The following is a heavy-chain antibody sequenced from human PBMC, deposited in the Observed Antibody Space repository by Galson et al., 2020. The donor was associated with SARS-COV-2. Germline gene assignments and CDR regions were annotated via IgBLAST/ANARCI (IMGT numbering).Heavy chain of an antibody. D-gene: IGHD6-19*01. CDR1: GYSFTSYW. J-gene: IGHJ6*02. CDR3: ARRATRYSSGWYSYYGMDV. CDR2: IYPGDSDT. Sequence: GESLKISCKGSGYSFTSYWIGWVRQMPGKGLEWMGIIYPGDSDTRYSPSFQGQVTISADKSISTAYLQWSSLKASDTAMYYCARRATRYSSGWYSYYGMDVWGQGTMVTVSS. V-gene: IGHV5-51*01.